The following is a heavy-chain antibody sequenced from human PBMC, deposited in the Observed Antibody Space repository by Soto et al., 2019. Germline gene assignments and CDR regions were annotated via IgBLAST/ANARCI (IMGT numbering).Heavy chain of an antibody. V-gene: IGHV1-69*06. D-gene: IGHD6-13*01. J-gene: IGHJ6*02. CDR2: IIPIFGTA. CDR3: ARDTATFRAGFIRRPAAGIGYGMDV. Sequence: GASVKVSCKASGGTFSSYAISWVRQAPGQGLEWMGGIIPIFGTANYAQKFQGRVTITADKSTSTAYMELSSLRSEDTAVYYCARDTATFRAGFIRRPAAGIGYGMDVWGQGTTVTVSS. CDR1: GGTFSSYA.